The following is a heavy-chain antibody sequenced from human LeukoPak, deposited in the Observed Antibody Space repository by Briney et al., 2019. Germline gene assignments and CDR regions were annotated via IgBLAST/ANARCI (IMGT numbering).Heavy chain of an antibody. Sequence: SETLSLTCTVSGGSISSSSYYWGWIRQPPGKGLEWIGNIYYSGSTYYNPSLESRVTMSLDTSKNQFSLKLSSVTAADTAVYYCARDRKVRYSVGYYYYYMDVWGKGTTVTISS. D-gene: IGHD2-15*01. CDR2: IYYSGST. CDR3: ARDRKVRYSVGYYYYYMDV. V-gene: IGHV4-39*07. CDR1: GGSISSSSYY. J-gene: IGHJ6*03.